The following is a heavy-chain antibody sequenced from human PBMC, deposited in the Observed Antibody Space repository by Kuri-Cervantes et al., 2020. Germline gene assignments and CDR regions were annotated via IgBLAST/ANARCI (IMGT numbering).Heavy chain of an antibody. J-gene: IGHJ2*01. CDR3: ARANDCSSTSCKTTWYFDL. CDR2: IYYSGST. CDR1: GGSVSSSSYY. D-gene: IGHD2-2*01. V-gene: IGHV4-39*07. Sequence: GSLRLSCTVSGGSVSSSSYYWGWIRQPPGKGLEWIGSIYYSGSTYYNPSLKSRVTISVDTSKNQFSLKFSSVTAADTAVYYCARANDCSSTSCKTTWYFDLWGRGTLVTVSS.